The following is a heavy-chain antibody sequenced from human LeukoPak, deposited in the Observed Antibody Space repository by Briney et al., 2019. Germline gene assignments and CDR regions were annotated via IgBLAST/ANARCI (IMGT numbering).Heavy chain of an antibody. V-gene: IGHV5-51*01. Sequence: GESLKISCKASGYSFTTDWIGWVRQMPGKGLEWMGIIYPGDSDTRYSPSFQGQVTISADKSISTAYLQWSSLKASDTAMYYCARHLYCSGGSCYSPYGMDVWGQGTTVTVSS. J-gene: IGHJ6*02. D-gene: IGHD2-15*01. CDR2: IYPGDSDT. CDR1: GYSFTTDW. CDR3: ARHLYCSGGSCYSPYGMDV.